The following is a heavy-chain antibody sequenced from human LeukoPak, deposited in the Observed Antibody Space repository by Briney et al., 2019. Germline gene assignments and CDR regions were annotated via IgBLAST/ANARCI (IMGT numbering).Heavy chain of an antibody. J-gene: IGHJ4*02. V-gene: IGHV3-74*01. CDR1: GFTFSTFW. Sequence: PGGSLRLSCSASGFTFSTFWMHWVRQAPGKGRVWVSRINPEGTTTTYADSVRGRFTISRDNAKNTLYLQMNSLTAEDTAVYYCARDLTGPVDYWGQGTLVTVSS. CDR2: INPEGTTT. CDR3: ARDLTGPVDY. D-gene: IGHD3-9*01.